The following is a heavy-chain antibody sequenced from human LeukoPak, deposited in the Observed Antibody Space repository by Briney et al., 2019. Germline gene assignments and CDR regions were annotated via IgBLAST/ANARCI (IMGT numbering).Heavy chain of an antibody. CDR3: ARERIDAFDI. V-gene: IGHV6-1*01. D-gene: IGHD2-15*01. CDR1: GDSFTSITAA. J-gene: IGHJ3*02. CDR2: TYYRSKSYN. Sequence: SQTLSLTCAISGDSFTSITAAWNRVRQSPARGLEWLGRTYYRSKSYNDYAVDVKSRITMNPDTSKNQLSLQLNSVTPEDTAVYYCARERIDAFDIWGQGTMVIVSS.